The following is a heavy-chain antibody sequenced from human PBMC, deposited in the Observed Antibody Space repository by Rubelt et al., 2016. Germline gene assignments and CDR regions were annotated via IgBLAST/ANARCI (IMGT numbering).Heavy chain of an antibody. V-gene: IGHV3-23*05. J-gene: IGHJ6*02. CDR2: IYPNERP. CDR3: AGGFWSGRNYYYYGMDV. D-gene: IGHD3-3*01. CDR1: GFTFTTHG. Sequence: GSGGGLVQPGGSLRLSCAASGFTFTTHGMRWVRQAPGKGLEWVSVIYPNERPLYADTVRGRFTISRDNPKNTLYLQMNTLRAEDTAVYYCAGGFWSGRNYYYYGMDVWGQGTTATVSS.